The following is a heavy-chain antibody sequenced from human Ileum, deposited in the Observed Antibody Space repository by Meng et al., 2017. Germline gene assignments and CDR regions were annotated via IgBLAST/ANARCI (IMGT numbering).Heavy chain of an antibody. CDR2: IYLPGSP. CDR3: VRHGGKYFDY. J-gene: IGHJ4*02. V-gene: IGHV4-4*02. D-gene: IGHD2-15*01. CDR1: GDSISSSFY. Sequence: PLQEAGSGLVQASGTVFLSCTFSGDSISSSFYWSWVRQSPGKGLEWIVQIYLPGSPKYNPSLESSVTIAEDKSMNQFALRLTSVTAADTDIFYCVRHGGKYFDYWGQGILVTVSS.